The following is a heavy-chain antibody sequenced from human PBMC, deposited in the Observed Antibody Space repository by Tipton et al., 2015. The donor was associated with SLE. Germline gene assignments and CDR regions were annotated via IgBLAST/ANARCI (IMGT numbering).Heavy chain of an antibody. CDR2: IHYSGNT. J-gene: IGHJ6*03. Sequence: TLSLTCTVSGGSISSFYWSWIRQPPGKGLEWIGQIHYSGNTKYNPSLKSRVTMSVDTSNKQFSLKLSSVTAADTAVYYCARAEGYSTSVDYYYYMDVWGKGTTVTVSS. D-gene: IGHD6-6*01. CDR3: ARAEGYSTSVDYYYYMDV. CDR1: GGSISSFY. V-gene: IGHV4-59*01.